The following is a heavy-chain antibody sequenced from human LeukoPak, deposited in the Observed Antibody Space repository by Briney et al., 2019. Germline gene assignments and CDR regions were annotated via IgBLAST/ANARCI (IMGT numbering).Heavy chain of an antibody. D-gene: IGHD3-22*01. CDR2: ISSSSSYI. V-gene: IGHV3-21*01. Sequence: PGGSLRLSCAASGFTFSSYSMNWVRQAPGKGLEWVSSISSSSSYIYYADSVKGRFTISRDNAKNSLYLQMNSLRAEDTAVYYCAREEILWAYYYDSSGSPFGAFDIWGQGTMVTVSS. J-gene: IGHJ3*02. CDR1: GFTFSSYS. CDR3: AREEILWAYYYDSSGSPFGAFDI.